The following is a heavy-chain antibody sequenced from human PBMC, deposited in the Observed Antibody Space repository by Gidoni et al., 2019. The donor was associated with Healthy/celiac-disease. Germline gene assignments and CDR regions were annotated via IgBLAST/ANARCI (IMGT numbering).Heavy chain of an antibody. Sequence: QVQLVESGGGLVKPVGSLSLSCSASRFPFSAYYMSWIRQAPGTGLEWVSYISSSGSTIYYAESVKGRFTISRDNAKNSLYLQMNRLRAEDTAVYYCARDGVGYYDSSGYKGTYWGQGTLVTVSS. CDR1: RFPFSAYY. V-gene: IGHV3-11*01. J-gene: IGHJ4*02. CDR2: ISSSGSTI. D-gene: IGHD3-22*01. CDR3: ARDGVGYYDSSGYKGTY.